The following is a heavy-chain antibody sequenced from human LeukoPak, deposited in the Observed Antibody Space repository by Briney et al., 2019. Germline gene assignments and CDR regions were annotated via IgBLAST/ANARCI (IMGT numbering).Heavy chain of an antibody. CDR3: AREPDDYGDYYRDY. D-gene: IGHD4-17*01. Sequence: GSLRLSCAASGFTFSSYEMNWVRQAPGKGLEWTGEINHSGSTNYNPSLKSRVTISVDTSKNQFSLKLSSVTAADTAVYYCAREPDDYGDYYRDYWGQGTLVTVSS. CDR2: INHSGST. V-gene: IGHV4-34*01. J-gene: IGHJ4*02. CDR1: GFTFSSYE.